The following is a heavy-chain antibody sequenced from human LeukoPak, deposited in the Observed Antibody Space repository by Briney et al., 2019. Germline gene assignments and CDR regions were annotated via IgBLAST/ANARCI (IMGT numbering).Heavy chain of an antibody. J-gene: IGHJ4*02. CDR1: GYTFTSYY. V-gene: IGHV1-46*01. CDR2: INPSGGST. Sequence: GASVKVSCKASGYTFTSYYMHWVRQAPGQGLEWMGIINPSGGSTSYAQKFQGRVTMTRDTSTSTVYMELSSLRSEDTAVYYCARTVAIGYMVRGVLDYWGQGTLVTVSS. D-gene: IGHD3-10*01. CDR3: ARTVAIGYMVRGVLDY.